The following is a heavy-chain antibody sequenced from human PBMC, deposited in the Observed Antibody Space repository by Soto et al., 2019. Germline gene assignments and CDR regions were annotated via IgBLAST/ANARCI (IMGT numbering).Heavy chain of an antibody. CDR1: GGSISSYY. CDR3: ASVYGLGAFDI. D-gene: IGHD4-17*01. V-gene: IGHV4-59*01. Sequence: SETLSLTCTVSGGSISSYYWSWIRQPPGKGLEWIGYIYYSGSTNYNPSLKSRVTISVDTSKNQFSLKLSSVTAADTAVYYCASVYGLGAFDIWGQGTTVTVSS. CDR2: IYYSGST. J-gene: IGHJ3*02.